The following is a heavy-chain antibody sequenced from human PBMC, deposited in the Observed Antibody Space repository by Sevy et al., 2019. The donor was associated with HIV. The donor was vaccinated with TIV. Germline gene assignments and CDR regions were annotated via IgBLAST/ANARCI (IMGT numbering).Heavy chain of an antibody. D-gene: IGHD3-16*01. CDR3: VRDHEKDGELGDYYYYAMDV. V-gene: IGHV1-24*01. CDR2: FDPEDGET. Sequence: ASVKVSCKVTGYTLTGFSMHWVRQTPGKGLEWMGTFDPEDGETIYAQKFQGRVIMTEDTSADTAHMDLSSLTSEDTAVYYCVRDHEKDGELGDYYYYAMDVWGRGTTVTVSS. J-gene: IGHJ6*02. CDR1: GYTLTGFS.